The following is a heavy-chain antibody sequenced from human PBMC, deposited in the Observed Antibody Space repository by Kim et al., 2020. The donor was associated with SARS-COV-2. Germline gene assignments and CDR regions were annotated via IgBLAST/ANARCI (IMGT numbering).Heavy chain of an antibody. V-gene: IGHV4-31*03. D-gene: IGHD7-27*01. CDR2: IYYSGST. Sequence: SETLSLTCTVSGGSISSGGYYWNWIRQHPGKGLEWIGYIYYSGSTYYNPSLKTRVTISVDTSKNQFSLKLSSVTAADTAVYYCARDKWGVNEYWGQGTLVTVSS. J-gene: IGHJ4*02. CDR1: GGSISSGGYY. CDR3: ARDKWGVNEY.